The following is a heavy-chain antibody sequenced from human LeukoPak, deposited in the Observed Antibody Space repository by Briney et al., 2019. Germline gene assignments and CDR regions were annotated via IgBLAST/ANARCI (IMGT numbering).Heavy chain of an antibody. CDR2: INHSGST. J-gene: IGHJ5*02. CDR3: ASGRGIAAAGKVSGWFDP. Sequence: SETPSLTCAVYGGSLSGYYWSWIRQPPGKGLEWIGEINHSGSTNYNPSLKTRVTRSVDTSKNQFSLKLSSVTAADTAVYYCASGRGIAAAGKVSGWFDPWGQGTLVSVSS. V-gene: IGHV4-34*01. D-gene: IGHD6-13*01. CDR1: GGSLSGYY.